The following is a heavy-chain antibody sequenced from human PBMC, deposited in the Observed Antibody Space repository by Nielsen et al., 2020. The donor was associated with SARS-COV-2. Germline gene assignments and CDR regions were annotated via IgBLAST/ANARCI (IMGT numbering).Heavy chain of an antibody. CDR2: IIPILDMA. Sequence: SVKVSCKASGGSFSSYAISWVRQAPGQGLEWMGRIIPILDMADYGQQFQGRLAITADKSTSTAYMELSSLRYEDTAVYYCARVKGTHGGSYLDVWGQGTAVTVSS. CDR3: ARVKGTHGGSYLDV. V-gene: IGHV1-69*04. CDR1: GGSFSSYA. D-gene: IGHD1-26*01. J-gene: IGHJ6*02.